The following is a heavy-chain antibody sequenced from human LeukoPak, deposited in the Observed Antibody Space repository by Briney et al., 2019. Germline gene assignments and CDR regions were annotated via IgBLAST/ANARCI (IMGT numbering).Heavy chain of an antibody. V-gene: IGHV3-33*01. CDR1: GFTFSSYG. Sequence: GGSLRLSCAASGFTFSSYGMHWVRQAPGKGLEWVAVIWYDGSNKYYADSVKGRFTISRDNSKDTLYLQMNSLRAEDTAVYYCARDKRGYSYGVLYYYYYGMDVWGQGTTVTVSS. CDR2: IWYDGSNK. J-gene: IGHJ6*02. CDR3: ARDKRGYSYGVLYYYYYGMDV. D-gene: IGHD5-18*01.